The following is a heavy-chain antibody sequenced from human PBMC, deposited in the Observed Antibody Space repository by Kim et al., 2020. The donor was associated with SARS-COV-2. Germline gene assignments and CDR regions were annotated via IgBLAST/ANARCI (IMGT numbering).Heavy chain of an antibody. V-gene: IGHV3-15*01. D-gene: IGHD3-16*01. Sequence: GGTTDYAAPVKVRFTISRDDSKDTLYLQMNSLKTEDTAVYYCTTDGALDYWGQGTLVTVSS. CDR3: TTDGALDY. CDR2: GGTT. J-gene: IGHJ4*02.